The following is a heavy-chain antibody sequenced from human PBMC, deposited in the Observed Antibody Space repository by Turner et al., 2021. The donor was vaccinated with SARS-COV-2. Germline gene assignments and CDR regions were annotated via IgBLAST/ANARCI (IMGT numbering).Heavy chain of an antibody. CDR2: ISGSGGRT. CDR3: AKDLGGYFYY. CDR1: GFTFSSYA. D-gene: IGHD2-15*01. V-gene: IGHV3-23*01. J-gene: IGHJ4*02. Sequence: EVQLLESVGGLVQPGGSLRLSCAASGFTFSSYAMSWVRKAPGKGLEWVSAISGSGGRTYYADSVKGRFTISRDNSKNTLYLQMNSLRAEDTAVYYCAKDLGGYFYYWGQGTLVTVSS.